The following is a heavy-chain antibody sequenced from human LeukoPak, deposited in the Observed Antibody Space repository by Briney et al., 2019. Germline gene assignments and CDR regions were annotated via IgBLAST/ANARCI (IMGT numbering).Heavy chain of an antibody. CDR3: ARELSGTTSYYFDY. CDR2: ISTSGNTR. V-gene: IGHV3-48*03. CDR1: GFTFSSYE. J-gene: IGHJ4*02. D-gene: IGHD1-7*01. Sequence: GGSLRLACAASGFTFSSYEMDWVRQAPGKGLEWVSYISTSGNTRYYADSVKGRFTISRDNAKNSLYLQMNSLRVEDTAVYYCARELSGTTSYYFDYWGQGTLVTVSS.